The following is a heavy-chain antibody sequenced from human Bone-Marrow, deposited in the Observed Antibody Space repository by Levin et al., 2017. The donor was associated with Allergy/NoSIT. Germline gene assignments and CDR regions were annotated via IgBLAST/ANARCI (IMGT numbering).Heavy chain of an antibody. V-gene: IGHV3-30*18. CDR1: GFTFSNFG. Sequence: GESLKISCAASGFTFSNFGMHWVRQAPGKGLEWVAVISYDGSNKHHADSVKGRFTISRDNSNNTLYLQMNSLRPEDTAVYYCANWEMATVTALGYWGQGTLVIVSS. CDR3: ANWEMATVTALGY. J-gene: IGHJ4*02. D-gene: IGHD2-21*02. CDR2: ISYDGSNK.